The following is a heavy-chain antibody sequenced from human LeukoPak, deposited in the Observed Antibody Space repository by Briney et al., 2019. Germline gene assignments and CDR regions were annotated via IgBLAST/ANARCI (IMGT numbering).Heavy chain of an antibody. V-gene: IGHV3-23*01. D-gene: IGHD5-24*01. CDR3: AKETVRWLQLAY. CDR1: GFAFSSYA. Sequence: GGSLRLSSAASGFAFSSYAMSWVRQAPGKGLEWVSGISGSGGSTYYADSVKGRFTISRDNSKNTLYLQMNSLRAEDTAVYYCAKETVRWLQLAYWGQGTLVTVSS. CDR2: ISGSGGST. J-gene: IGHJ4*02.